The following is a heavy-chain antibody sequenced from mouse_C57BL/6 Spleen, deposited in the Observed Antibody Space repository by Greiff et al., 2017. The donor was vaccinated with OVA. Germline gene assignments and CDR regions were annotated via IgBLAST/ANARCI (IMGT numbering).Heavy chain of an antibody. CDR2: ISSGGDYL. D-gene: IGHD2-4*01. J-gene: IGHJ2*01. Sequence: EVQLVESGEGLVKPGGSLKLSCAASGFTFSSYAMSWVRQTPEKRLEWVAYISSGGDYLYYADTVQGRFTISRDNARNTLYLQMSSLKSEDTAMYYCTRGGLRPYYFDYWGQGTTLTVSS. V-gene: IGHV5-9-1*02. CDR3: TRGGLRPYYFDY. CDR1: GFTFSSYA.